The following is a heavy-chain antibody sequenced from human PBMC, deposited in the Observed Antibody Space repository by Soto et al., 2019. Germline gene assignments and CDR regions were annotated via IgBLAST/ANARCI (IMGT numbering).Heavy chain of an antibody. Sequence: PSETLCLTWTVAGGSSSSSSCYWGWIRQPPGKGLEWIGYVYYTGSTSYNPSLKRRVTLSVDSSRGQFSLRLNSVTAADTAVYYCARTVLGPDLLADSFVDYYYYMDVWGQGTTVTVSS. V-gene: IGHV4-39*07. D-gene: IGHD3-9*01. CDR1: GGSSSSSSCY. CDR2: VYYTGST. J-gene: IGHJ6*03. CDR3: ARTVLGPDLLADSFVDYYYYMDV.